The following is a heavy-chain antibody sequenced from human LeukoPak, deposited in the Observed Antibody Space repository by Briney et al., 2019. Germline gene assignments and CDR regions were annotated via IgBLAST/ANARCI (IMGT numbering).Heavy chain of an antibody. V-gene: IGHV4-30-4*01. CDR2: IYYSGST. CDR3: ARVEGEDTAMFY. CDR1: CGSIRRGGFY. Sequence: SLTFPVSCGSIRRGGFYWCWVRPAPGKGLEGVGYIYYSGSTYYNPSLKSRVTISVDTSKNQFSLKLSSVTAADTAVYYCARVEGEDTAMFYWGQGTLVTVSS. D-gene: IGHD5-18*01. J-gene: IGHJ4*02.